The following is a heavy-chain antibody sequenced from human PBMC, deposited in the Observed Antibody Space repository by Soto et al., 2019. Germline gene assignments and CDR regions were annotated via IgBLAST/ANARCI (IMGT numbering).Heavy chain of an antibody. J-gene: IGHJ4*02. CDR3: ARMVFWSGYHIDY. CDR2: INHSGST. Sequence: SETLSLTCAVYGGSFSGYYWSWIRQPPGKGLEWIGEINHSGSTNYNPSLKSRVTISVDTSKNQFSLKLSSVTAADTAVYYCARMVFWSGYHIDYWGQGTLVTVSS. V-gene: IGHV4-34*01. D-gene: IGHD3-3*01. CDR1: GGSFSGYY.